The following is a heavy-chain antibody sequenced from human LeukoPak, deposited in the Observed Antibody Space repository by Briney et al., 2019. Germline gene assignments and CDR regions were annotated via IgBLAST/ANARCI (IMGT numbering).Heavy chain of an antibody. Sequence: PSETLSLTCTVSGGSITSYFWSWIRQPPGKGLEWIGYISYSGSTNYNPSLKSRVTISVDTSKNQFSLKPSSVTAADTAVYYCARRPLWFGELLDYWGQGTLVTVSS. V-gene: IGHV4-59*01. J-gene: IGHJ4*02. D-gene: IGHD3-10*01. CDR3: ARRPLWFGELLDY. CDR2: ISYSGST. CDR1: GGSITSYF.